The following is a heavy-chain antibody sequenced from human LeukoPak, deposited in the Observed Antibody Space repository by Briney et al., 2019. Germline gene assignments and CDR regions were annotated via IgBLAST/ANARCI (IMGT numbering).Heavy chain of an antibody. D-gene: IGHD1-26*01. V-gene: IGHV4-59*01. J-gene: IGHJ4*02. CDR2: IYYSGST. CDR3: ARGWELSFDY. Sequence: SETLSLTCTFSGGSISSYYWSWIRQPPGKGLEWIGYIYYSGSTNYNPSLKSRVTISVDTSKNPFSLKLSSVTAADTAVYYCARGWELSFDYWGQGTLVTVSS. CDR1: GGSISSYY.